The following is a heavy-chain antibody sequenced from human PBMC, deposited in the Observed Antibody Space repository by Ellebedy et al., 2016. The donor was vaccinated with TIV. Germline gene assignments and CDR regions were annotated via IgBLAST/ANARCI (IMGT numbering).Heavy chain of an antibody. J-gene: IGHJ4*02. Sequence: GESLKISCATSGFIFNTYAIHWVRRAPGKGLEWLATSSHDGSTAYYADSVRGRFTVSRDNSKNTLHLQINSLTVEDTAVYYCARDDLSFATVYSFQSWGQGTLVTVSS. V-gene: IGHV3-30-3*01. CDR1: GFIFNTYA. CDR2: SSHDGSTA. D-gene: IGHD2-8*01. CDR3: ARDDLSFATVYSFQS.